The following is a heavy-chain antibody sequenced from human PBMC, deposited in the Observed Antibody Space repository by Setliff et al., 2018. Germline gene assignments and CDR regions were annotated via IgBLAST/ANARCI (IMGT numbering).Heavy chain of an antibody. CDR1: GFLYSNNA. D-gene: IGHD3-9*01. Sequence: GGSLRLSCAASGFLYSNNAFHWVRQTPGKGLEWVAVISYDGTITHYVGSVKGRFTISRENAKNSLYLQMNSLRAGDTAVYYCARGGSDYDILTGYLFGYWGQGTLVTVSS. CDR3: ARGGSDYDILTGYLFGY. CDR2: ISYDGTIT. V-gene: IGHV3-30*14. J-gene: IGHJ4*02.